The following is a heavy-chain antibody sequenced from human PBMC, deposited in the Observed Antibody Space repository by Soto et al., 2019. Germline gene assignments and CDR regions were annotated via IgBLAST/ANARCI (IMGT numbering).Heavy chain of an antibody. CDR3: ARSFDSSSTYGMDV. J-gene: IGHJ6*02. D-gene: IGHD6-13*01. CDR1: GYTFTTYW. V-gene: IGHV5-10-1*01. Sequence: PGESLKISCKGSGYTFTTYWINWVRQMPGKGLEWMGRIDPSDSYTKYSPSFQGHVITSADKSISTAYLHWGSLKASDTAIYYCARSFDSSSTYGMDVWGQGTTVTVSS. CDR2: IDPSDSYT.